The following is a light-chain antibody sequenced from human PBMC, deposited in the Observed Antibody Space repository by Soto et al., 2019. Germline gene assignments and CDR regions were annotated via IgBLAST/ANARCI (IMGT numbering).Light chain of an antibody. Sequence: VMTQSPLSLPVTLGQPASISCRSSQSLLYTDGNTYLSWFQQRPGQSPRRLIYEVSNRDSGDTDRFIGSGSSTDLTLKISRVEAEDVGVYYCMQGSYWPRTFGQGTKVEIK. CDR3: MQGSYWPRT. J-gene: IGKJ1*01. CDR2: EVS. CDR1: QSLLYTDGNTY. V-gene: IGKV2-30*01.